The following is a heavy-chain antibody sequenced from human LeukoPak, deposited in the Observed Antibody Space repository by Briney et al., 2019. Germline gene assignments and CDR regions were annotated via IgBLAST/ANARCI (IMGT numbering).Heavy chain of an antibody. D-gene: IGHD5-12*01. V-gene: IGHV3-66*01. CDR2: IYSGGST. CDR1: GFTVSSNY. CDR3: ARDPMQVATIRSRR. J-gene: IGHJ4*02. Sequence: PGGSLRLSCAASGFTVSSNYMSWVRQAPGKGLEWVSVIYSGGSTYYADSVKGRFTISRDNSKNTLYLQMNSLRAEDTAVYYCARDPMQVATIRSRRWGQGTLVTVSS.